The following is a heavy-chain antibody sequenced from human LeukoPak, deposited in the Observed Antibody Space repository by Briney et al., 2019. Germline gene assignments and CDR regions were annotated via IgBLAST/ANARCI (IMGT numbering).Heavy chain of an antibody. J-gene: IGHJ4*02. D-gene: IGHD6-6*01. CDR1: GYTFTSYG. CDR2: ISAYNGNT. Sequence: GASVKVSCKASGYTFTSYGISWVRQAPGQGLEWMGWISAYNGNTNYAQKLQGRVTMTTDTSTSTACMELRSLRSDDTAVYYCARDPRGRDSYSSSAVTNIDYWGQGTLVTVSS. CDR3: ARDPRGRDSYSSSAVTNIDY. V-gene: IGHV1-18*01.